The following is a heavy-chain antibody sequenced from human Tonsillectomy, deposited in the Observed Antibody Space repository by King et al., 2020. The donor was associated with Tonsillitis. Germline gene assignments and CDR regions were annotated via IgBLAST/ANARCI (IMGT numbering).Heavy chain of an antibody. Sequence: QLQESGPGLVKPSETLSLTCTVSGGSISSYYWSWIRQPPGKGLEWIGYIYYSGSTNYNPSLKSRVTISVDTSKNQFSLKLSSVTAADTAVYYCARVGITAAGIDYYYYMDVWGKGTTVTVSS. CDR1: GGSISSYY. D-gene: IGHD6-13*01. V-gene: IGHV4-59*01. CDR2: IYYSGST. CDR3: ARVGITAAGIDYYYYMDV. J-gene: IGHJ6*03.